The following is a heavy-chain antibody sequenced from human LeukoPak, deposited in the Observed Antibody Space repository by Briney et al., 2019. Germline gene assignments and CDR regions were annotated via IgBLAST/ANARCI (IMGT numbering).Heavy chain of an antibody. Sequence: GESLKTSCKGSGYSFTSYWIGWVRQMPGKGLEWMGIIYPGDSDTRYSPSFQGQVTISADKSISTAYLQWSNLKASDTAMYYCARPIIGYGGNSAFDYWGQGTLVTVPS. D-gene: IGHD4-23*01. J-gene: IGHJ4*02. CDR2: IYPGDSDT. CDR3: ARPIIGYGGNSAFDY. CDR1: GYSFTSYW. V-gene: IGHV5-51*01.